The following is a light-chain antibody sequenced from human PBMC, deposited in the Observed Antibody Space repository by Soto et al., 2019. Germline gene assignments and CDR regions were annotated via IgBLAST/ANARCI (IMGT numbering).Light chain of an antibody. V-gene: IGKV1-39*01. CDR1: QSISSY. J-gene: IGKJ4*01. Sequence: DIQMTQSPSSLSASVGDRVTITCRASQSISSYLNWYHQKPGKAPKLLIYAASSLQSGVPSRFSGNGSGTEFTLTISSLQPEDFATYYCQQYDSYPLTFGGGTKVDIK. CDR2: AAS. CDR3: QQYDSYPLT.